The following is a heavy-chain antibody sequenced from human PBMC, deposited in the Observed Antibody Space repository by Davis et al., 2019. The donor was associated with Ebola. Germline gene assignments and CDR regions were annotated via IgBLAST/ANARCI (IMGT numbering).Heavy chain of an antibody. CDR3: ARREAASIDY. D-gene: IGHD6-25*01. CDR2: ISWNSGSI. J-gene: IGHJ4*02. Sequence: GESLKISCAASGFTFDDYGMSWVRQAPGKGLEWVSGISWNSGSIGYADSVKGRFTISRDNAKNTLFLQLNSLRVGDTAIYYCARREAASIDYWGQGTLVTVSS. V-gene: IGHV3-20*04. CDR1: GFTFDDYG.